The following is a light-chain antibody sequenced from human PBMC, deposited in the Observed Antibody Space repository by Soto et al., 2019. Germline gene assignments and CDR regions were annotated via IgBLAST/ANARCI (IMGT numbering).Light chain of an antibody. CDR3: QQANSFPFT. J-gene: IGKJ4*01. Sequence: DIQMTQSPSSVSASVGDRVTITCRASQGISSWLGWYQQKPGKAPKLLIYAASSLQIGVPSRFSGSGSGTDFTLTIRSLQHEDFAAYYCQQANSFPFTFGGGTKVEIK. V-gene: IGKV1D-12*01. CDR2: AAS. CDR1: QGISSW.